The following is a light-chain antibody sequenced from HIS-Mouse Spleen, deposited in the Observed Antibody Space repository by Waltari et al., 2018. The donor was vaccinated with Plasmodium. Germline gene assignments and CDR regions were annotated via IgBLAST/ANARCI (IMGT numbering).Light chain of an antibody. Sequence: QAVLTHPPSLSASPGSAASLTCTLRSRINVATYWLYWHQQTPCSPPQDLLRYKTDSDKQHGSGVPSRFSGSKDASDNAGILLIAGLQAEDEADYYSMFWHSSAWVFGGGTKLTVL. J-gene: IGLJ3*02. CDR3: MFWHSSAWV. CDR1: SRINVATYW. CDR2: YKTDSDK. V-gene: IGLV5-45*01.